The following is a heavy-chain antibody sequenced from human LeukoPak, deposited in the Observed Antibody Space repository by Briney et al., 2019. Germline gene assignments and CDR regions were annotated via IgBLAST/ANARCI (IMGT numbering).Heavy chain of an antibody. Sequence: GGSLRPSCAASGFTFSSYAMYWVRQAPGKGREWVSGIFCSGGSTHYADSVKGRFTISRDNSKNTVYLQMNSLRAEDTAVYYCAKTTTGYSSGRFPGWPVDYWGQGTLVTVSS. CDR2: IFCSGGST. J-gene: IGHJ4*02. CDR3: AKTTTGYSSGRFPGWPVDY. D-gene: IGHD6-19*01. CDR1: GFTFSSYA. V-gene: IGHV3-23*01.